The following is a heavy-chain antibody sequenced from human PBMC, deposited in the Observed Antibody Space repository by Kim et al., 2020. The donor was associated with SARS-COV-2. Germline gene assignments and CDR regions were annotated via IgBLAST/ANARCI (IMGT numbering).Heavy chain of an antibody. V-gene: IGHV4-34*01. CDR3: ARGWRGMVRGVTYFDY. D-gene: IGHD3-10*01. J-gene: IGHJ4*02. Sequence: LKSRVTISVDTSKNQFSLKLSSVTAADTAVYYCARGWRGMVRGVTYFDYWGQGTLVTVSS.